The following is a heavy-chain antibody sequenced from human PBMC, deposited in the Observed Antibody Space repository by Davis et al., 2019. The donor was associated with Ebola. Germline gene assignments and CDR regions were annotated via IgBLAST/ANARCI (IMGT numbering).Heavy chain of an antibody. V-gene: IGHV3-23*01. CDR2: ISGSGGST. J-gene: IGHJ4*02. Sequence: PGGSLRLSCAASGFTFSSYAMSWVRQAPGKGLEWVSAISGSGGSTYYADSVKGRFTISRDNSKNTLYLQMNSLRAEDTAVYYCAKDKGDCTNGVCPWCGGDCYNFDYWGQGTLVTVSS. CDR1: GFTFSSYA. CDR3: AKDKGDCTNGVCPWCGGDCYNFDY. D-gene: IGHD2-8*01.